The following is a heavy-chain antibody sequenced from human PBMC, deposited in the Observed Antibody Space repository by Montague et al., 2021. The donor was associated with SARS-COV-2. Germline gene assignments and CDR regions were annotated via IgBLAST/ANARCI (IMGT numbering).Heavy chain of an antibody. V-gene: IGHV3-23*01. CDR1: GFTFSDYP. J-gene: IGHJ4*02. D-gene: IGHD3-16*01. CDR2: VSASGGTT. Sequence: SLRLSCAASGFTFSDYPITWVRQAPGKGLEWVSTVSASGGTTYCADSVKGRFTISRDNSKNMQFLQMNSLRAEDSATYYCAKSLGVVLTTLDYWGQGTLVTVSS. CDR3: AKSLGVVLTTLDY.